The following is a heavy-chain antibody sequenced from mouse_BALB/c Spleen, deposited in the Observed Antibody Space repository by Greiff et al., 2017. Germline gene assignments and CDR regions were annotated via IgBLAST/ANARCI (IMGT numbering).Heavy chain of an antibody. CDR1: GYTFTDYY. J-gene: IGHJ3*01. CDR3: ARRGDYAWFAY. Sequence: VQLQQSGPELVKPGASVKMSCKASGYTFTDYYMDWVKQSHGESFEWIGRVNPYNGGTSYNQKFKGKATLTVDKSSSTAYMELNSLTPEDSAVYYCARRGDYAWFAYWGQGSLVTVSA. V-gene: IGHV1-19*01. CDR2: VNPYNGGT. D-gene: IGHD2-4*01.